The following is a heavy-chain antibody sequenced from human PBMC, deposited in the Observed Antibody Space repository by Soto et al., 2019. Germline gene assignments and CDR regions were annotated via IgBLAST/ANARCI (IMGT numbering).Heavy chain of an antibody. CDR3: AKEEGFGELIHYYGMDV. CDR2: ISYDGSNK. J-gene: IGHJ6*02. Sequence: QVQLVESGGGVVQPGRSLRLSCAASGFTFSSYGMHWVRQAPGKGLEWVAVISYDGSNKYYADSVKGRFTISRDNSKNTLYLQMNSLRAEDTAVYYCAKEEGFGELIHYYGMDVWGLGTTVTVSS. CDR1: GFTFSSYG. V-gene: IGHV3-30*18. D-gene: IGHD3-10*01.